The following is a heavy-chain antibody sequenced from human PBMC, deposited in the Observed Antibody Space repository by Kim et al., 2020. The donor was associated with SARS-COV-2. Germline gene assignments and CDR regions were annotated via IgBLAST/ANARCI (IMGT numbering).Heavy chain of an antibody. J-gene: IGHJ6*02. CDR1: GGTFSSYA. CDR2: IIPIFGTA. Sequence: SVKVSCKASGGTFSSYAISWVRQAPGQGLEWMGGIIPIFGTANYAQKFQGRVTITADESTSTAYMELSSLRSEDTAVYYCARDRAAAGTHDYYYYYGMDVWGQGTTVTVSS. D-gene: IGHD6-13*01. CDR3: ARDRAAAGTHDYYYYYGMDV. V-gene: IGHV1-69*13.